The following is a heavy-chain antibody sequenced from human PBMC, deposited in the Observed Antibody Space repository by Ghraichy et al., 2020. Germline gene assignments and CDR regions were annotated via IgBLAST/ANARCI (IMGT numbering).Heavy chain of an antibody. V-gene: IGHV3-23*01. CDR2: ISFSGANT. CDR1: GFPFSSYA. D-gene: IGHD2-15*01. J-gene: IGHJ5*02. CDR3: AKAWGYCSAATCPSYNWFDP. Sequence: GGSLRLSCAASGFPFSSYAMSWVRQTPGKGLEWVSSISFSGANTYYAVSVKGRFTISRDNSKNTLYPQMNRLRADDTAVYYWAKAWGYCSAATCPSYNWFDPWGQGTLVTVSS.